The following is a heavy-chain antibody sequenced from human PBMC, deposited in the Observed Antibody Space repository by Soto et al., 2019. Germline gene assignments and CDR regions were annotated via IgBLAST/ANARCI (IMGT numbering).Heavy chain of an antibody. Sequence: SETLSLTCTVSGGSISSSSYYWGWIRQPPGKGLEWIGSIYYSGSTYYNPSLKSRVTISVDTSNNQFSLKLSSVTAADTSVYYCARHTPAISISDHWGQGTLVTVS. CDR2: IYYSGST. CDR1: GGSISSSSYY. V-gene: IGHV4-39*01. D-gene: IGHD3-3*01. J-gene: IGHJ4*02. CDR3: ARHTPAISISDH.